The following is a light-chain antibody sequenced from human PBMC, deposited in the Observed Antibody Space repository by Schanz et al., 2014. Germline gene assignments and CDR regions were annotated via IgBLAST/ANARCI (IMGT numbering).Light chain of an antibody. CDR2: DAS. CDR3: QQYVSSSNT. Sequence: IQLTQSPSTLSASVGDRVTITCRASQSISSWLAWYQQKPGKAPKLLIYDASSLESGVPSRFSGSGSGTEFTLTISSLQPDDFATYYCQQYVSSSNTFGQGTKLEIK. V-gene: IGKV1-5*01. J-gene: IGKJ2*01. CDR1: QSISSW.